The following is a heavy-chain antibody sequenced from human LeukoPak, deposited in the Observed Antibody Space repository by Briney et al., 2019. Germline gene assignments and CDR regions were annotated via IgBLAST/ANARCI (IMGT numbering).Heavy chain of an antibody. V-gene: IGHV3-11*01. Sequence: GGSLRRSCAASGCPCSDYDMSGSRQAPGKGRAWVSYISSSGSTIYYADSVKGRFTISKDNTKNSLFPQMNSLRAEDTAVYYYASDYYDSSGYYFFDYWGQGTLVTVSS. J-gene: IGHJ4*02. CDR2: ISSSGSTI. CDR1: GCPCSDYD. D-gene: IGHD3-22*01. CDR3: ASDYYDSSGYYFFDY.